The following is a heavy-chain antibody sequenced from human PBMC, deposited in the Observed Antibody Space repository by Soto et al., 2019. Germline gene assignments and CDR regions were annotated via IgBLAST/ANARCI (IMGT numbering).Heavy chain of an antibody. CDR2: INPSFGTT. J-gene: IGHJ6*03. V-gene: IGHV1-69*06. CDR3: ARDQGDYYYYYMDV. CDR1: GGTFSSYA. Sequence: SAKPSSKASGGTFSSYALSWAQQATGQRLEWMGWINPSFGTTNYSQKFQGRVTITADTSTSTAYMELSSLRSEDTAVYYCARDQGDYYYYYMDVWGKGTTVTVSS.